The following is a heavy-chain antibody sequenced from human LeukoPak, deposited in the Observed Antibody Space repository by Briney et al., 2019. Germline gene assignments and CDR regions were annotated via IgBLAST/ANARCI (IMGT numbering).Heavy chain of an antibody. V-gene: IGHV3-23*01. J-gene: IGHJ4*02. CDR3: AKRTMSAFDS. CDR1: GFTFGDYA. CDR2: ISGSGNGT. Sequence: GGSLRLSCTASGFTFGDYAMSWVRQATGKGLEWLSGISGSGNGTYYADSVKGRFIVSRDNSKNMVYLQMNSLTVEDTATYYCAKRTMSAFDSWGQGTLLIVSS.